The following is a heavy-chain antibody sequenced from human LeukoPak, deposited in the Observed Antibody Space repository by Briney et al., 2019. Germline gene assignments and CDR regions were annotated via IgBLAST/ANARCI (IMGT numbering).Heavy chain of an antibody. D-gene: IGHD2-15*01. Sequence: SVKVSCKASGGTFSSYAISWVRQAPGQGLEWMGGIIPIFGTANYAQKFQGRVTITADESTSTAYMELSSLRSEDTAVYYCARSGCSGGSCYDYYYYGMDAWGKGTTVTVSS. CDR2: IIPIFGTA. V-gene: IGHV1-69*01. J-gene: IGHJ6*04. CDR1: GGTFSSYA. CDR3: ARSGCSGGSCYDYYYYGMDA.